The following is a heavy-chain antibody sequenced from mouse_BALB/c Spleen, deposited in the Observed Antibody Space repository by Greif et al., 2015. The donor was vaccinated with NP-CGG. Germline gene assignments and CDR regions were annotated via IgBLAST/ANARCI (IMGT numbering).Heavy chain of an antibody. CDR2: MDPANGST. CDR3: ATYHYGWYFDV. D-gene: IGHD2-4*01. V-gene: IGHV14-3*02. J-gene: IGHJ1*01. Sequence: EVQRVESGAGLVKPGASVKLSCTASGFNIKDTYMHWVKQRPEQGLEWIGRMDPANGSTKYDPKFQGKATITADTSSNTAYLQLSSLTSEDTAVYYCATYHYGWYFDVWGAGTTVTVSS. CDR1: GFNIKDTY.